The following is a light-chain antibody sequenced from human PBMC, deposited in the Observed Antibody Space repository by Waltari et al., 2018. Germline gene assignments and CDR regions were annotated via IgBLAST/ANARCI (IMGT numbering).Light chain of an antibody. V-gene: IGLV1-36*01. Sequence: QSVLTQPPSVSEAPRQRVTISCSGSSSNIGNNAVNWYQRLPGEAPKLLIYYDDLLPPAVSARFVGSKSGTSASMAIGGLLSEDEGDYYCAAWDDSLNAVVFGGGTKLTVL. CDR2: YDD. CDR1: SSNIGNNA. CDR3: AAWDDSLNAVV. J-gene: IGLJ2*01.